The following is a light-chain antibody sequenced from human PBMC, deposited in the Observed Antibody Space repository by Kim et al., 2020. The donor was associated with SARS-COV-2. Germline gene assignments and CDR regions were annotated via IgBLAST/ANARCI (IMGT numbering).Light chain of an antibody. Sequence: QAVVTQPPSVSGAPGQRVTISCTGSSTNIGAGYEINWYQQLPGTAPKLLVYGESNRPSGVPDRFSGSKSGTSASLAITGLQAEDEADYYCQSYDSSLSGSVFGGGTQLTVL. V-gene: IGLV1-40*01. CDR1: STNIGAGYE. CDR2: GES. CDR3: QSYDSSLSGSV. J-gene: IGLJ2*01.